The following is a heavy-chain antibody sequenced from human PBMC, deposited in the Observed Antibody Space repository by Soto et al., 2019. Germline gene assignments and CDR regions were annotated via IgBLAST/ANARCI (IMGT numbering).Heavy chain of an antibody. Sequence: QITLKESGPTLVKPTQTLTLTCIFSGFSFSADGVGVGWIRQPPGKALEWLALIFWDDDARYSPSLKSRLTITKDTSKNQVVLTVTNMDPLDTATYYCAHAYGGTSWPNDAFDVWGPGTVVTVSS. D-gene: IGHD2-21*01. CDR3: AHAYGGTSWPNDAFDV. CDR2: IFWDDDA. CDR1: GFSFSADGVG. J-gene: IGHJ3*01. V-gene: IGHV2-5*02.